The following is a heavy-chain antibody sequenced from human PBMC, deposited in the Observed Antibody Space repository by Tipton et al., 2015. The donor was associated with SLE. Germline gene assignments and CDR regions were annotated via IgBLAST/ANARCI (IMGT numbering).Heavy chain of an antibody. J-gene: IGHJ4*02. CDR3: ARQIRNYYDSSGYYPYYFDY. Sequence: QLVQSGAEVKKPGESLRISCKGSGDTFTNYWITWMRQMPGKGLEWMGRIDPGDSYTDYSPSFQGHVTVSVDKSISTAYLHWGSLKASDSAMYYCARQIRNYYDSSGYYPYYFDYWGQGTLVTVSS. D-gene: IGHD3-22*01. CDR2: IDPGDSYT. V-gene: IGHV5-10-1*01. CDR1: GDTFTNYW.